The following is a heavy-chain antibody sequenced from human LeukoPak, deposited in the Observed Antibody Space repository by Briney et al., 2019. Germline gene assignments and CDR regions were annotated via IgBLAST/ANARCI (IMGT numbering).Heavy chain of an antibody. Sequence: SETLSLTCAVYGGSFSGYYWSWIRQPPGKGLEWIGEINHSGSTNYTPSLKSRVTISVDTSKNQFSLKLSSVTAADTAVYYCARGWVTPPNYFDYWGQGTLVTVSS. J-gene: IGHJ4*02. CDR3: ARGWVTPPNYFDY. V-gene: IGHV4-34*01. CDR2: INHSGST. D-gene: IGHD2-21*02. CDR1: GGSFSGYY.